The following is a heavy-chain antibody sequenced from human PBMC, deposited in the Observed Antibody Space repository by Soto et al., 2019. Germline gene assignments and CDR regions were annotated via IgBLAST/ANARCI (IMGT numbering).Heavy chain of an antibody. Sequence: QVQLQESGPGLVKPSETLSLTCTVSGGSISSYYWSWFRQPPGKGLEWIGYIYYSGSTNYNPSLKSRVTRSVDTSKNQFSLKLSSVTAADTAVYYCARLYGFSGFDYWGQGTLVTVSS. V-gene: IGHV4-59*08. CDR2: IYYSGST. CDR1: GGSISSYY. CDR3: ARLYGFSGFDY. D-gene: IGHD6-25*01. J-gene: IGHJ4*02.